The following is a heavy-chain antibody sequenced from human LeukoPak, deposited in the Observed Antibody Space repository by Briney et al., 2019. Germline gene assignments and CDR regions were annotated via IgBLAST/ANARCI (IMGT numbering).Heavy chain of an antibody. CDR2: IYHSGST. V-gene: IGHV4-4*09. CDR3: ATLTTVVTAYYFDY. CDR1: GGSISSYY. Sequence: PSETLFLTCTVSGGSISSYYWSWIRQPPGKGLEWIGYIYHSGSTDYNPSLKSRVTISVDTSKSQFSLKLTSVTAADTAVYYCATLTTVVTAYYFDYWGQGTLVTVSS. J-gene: IGHJ4*02. D-gene: IGHD4-23*01.